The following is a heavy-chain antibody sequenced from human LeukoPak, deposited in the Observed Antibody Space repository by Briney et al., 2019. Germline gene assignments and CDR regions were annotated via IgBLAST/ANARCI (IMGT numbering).Heavy chain of an antibody. V-gene: IGHV4-4*02. CDR3: ARDHRTGTTL. D-gene: IGHD1-7*01. Sequence: PSETLSLTCAVSGGSISSSNWWSWVRQPPGKGLEWIGYIYYSGSTYYNPSLKSRVTISVDTSKNQFSLKLSSVTAADTAVYYCARDHRTGTTLWGQGTLVTVSS. CDR1: GGSISSSNW. CDR2: IYYSGST. J-gene: IGHJ4*02.